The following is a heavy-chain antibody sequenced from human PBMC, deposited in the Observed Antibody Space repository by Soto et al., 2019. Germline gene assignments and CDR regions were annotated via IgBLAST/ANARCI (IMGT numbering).Heavy chain of an antibody. Sequence: QVQLQQWGAGLLKPSETLSLTCAVYGGSFSGYYWSWIRQPPGKGLEWIGEINHSGSTNYNPSLKSRVTLSVDTSKNQFSLKLSSVTAADTAVYYWAREYSSSRRRYNWFDPWGQGTLVTVSS. J-gene: IGHJ5*02. CDR1: GGSFSGYY. V-gene: IGHV4-34*01. CDR3: AREYSSSRRRYNWFDP. D-gene: IGHD6-13*01. CDR2: INHSGST.